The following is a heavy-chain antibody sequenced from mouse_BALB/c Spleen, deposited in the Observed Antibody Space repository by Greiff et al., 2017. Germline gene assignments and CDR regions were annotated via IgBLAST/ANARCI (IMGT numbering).Heavy chain of an antibody. CDR1: GYSITSDYA. Sequence: ESGPGLVKPSQSLSLTCTVTGYSITSDYAWNWIRQFPGNKLEWMGYIHYSGSTNYNPSLKSRISITRDTSKTQFFLQLNSVTTEDTATYYCARRTGHWYFDVWGAGTTVTVSS. CDR2: IHYSGST. D-gene: IGHD4-1*01. V-gene: IGHV3-2*02. J-gene: IGHJ1*01. CDR3: ARRTGHWYFDV.